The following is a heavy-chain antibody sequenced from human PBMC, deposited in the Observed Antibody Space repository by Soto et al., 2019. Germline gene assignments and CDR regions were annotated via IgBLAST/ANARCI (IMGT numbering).Heavy chain of an antibody. CDR3: AYRPSKTSASRITIFHNGFDP. V-gene: IGHV2-5*02. Sequence: QITLKESGPTLVKPTQTLTLTCTFSGFSLSTSGVGVGWIRQPPGKALEWLALIYWDDDKRYSPSLKSRLTITIDTTNNHVVLTMTNMDPVDTATYYCAYRPSKTSASRITIFHNGFDPWGQGTLATVSS. D-gene: IGHD3-9*01. J-gene: IGHJ5*02. CDR2: IYWDDDK. CDR1: GFSLSTSGVG.